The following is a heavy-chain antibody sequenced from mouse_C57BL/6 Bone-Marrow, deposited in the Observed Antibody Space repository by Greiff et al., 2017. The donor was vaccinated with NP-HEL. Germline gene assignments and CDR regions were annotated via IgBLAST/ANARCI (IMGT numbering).Heavy chain of an antibody. Sequence: DVKLVESGGDLVKPGGSLKLSCAASGFTFSSYGMSWVRQTPDKRLEWVATISSGGSYTYYPDSVKGRFTISRDNAKNTLYLQMSSLKSDDTAMYYCARVYYDYDDGYFDVWGTGTTVTVSS. J-gene: IGHJ1*03. CDR3: ARVYYDYDDGYFDV. CDR2: ISSGGSYT. CDR1: GFTFSSYG. D-gene: IGHD2-4*01. V-gene: IGHV5-6*02.